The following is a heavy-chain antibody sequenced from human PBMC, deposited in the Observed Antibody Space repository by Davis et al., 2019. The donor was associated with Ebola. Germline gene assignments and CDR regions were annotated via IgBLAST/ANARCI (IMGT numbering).Heavy chain of an antibody. D-gene: IGHD2/OR15-2a*01. CDR3: ARQESLYGSSDY. CDR1: GYSFTTYW. CDR2: IYPGDSDT. Sequence: GESLKISCKGSGYSFTTYWIAWVSQTPAKGLEWMGIIYPGDSDTRYSPAFEGQVTISVDRSTNTAYLQWSSLKASDIAMYYCARQESLYGSSDYWGQGTLVTVSS. J-gene: IGHJ4*02. V-gene: IGHV5-51*01.